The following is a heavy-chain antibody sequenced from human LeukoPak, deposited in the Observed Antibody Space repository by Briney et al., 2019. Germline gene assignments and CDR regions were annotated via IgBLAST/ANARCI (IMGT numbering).Heavy chain of an antibody. Sequence: SQTLSLTCAVSGGSISSGGYSWRWIRQPPGKGLEWIGYIYHSGSTYYNPSLKSRVTISVDRSKNQFSLKLSSVTAADTAVYYCARGYCSGGSCYPGWYFDLWGRGTLVTVSS. CDR3: ARGYCSGGSCYPGWYFDL. CDR2: IYHSGST. J-gene: IGHJ2*01. CDR1: GGSISSGGYS. V-gene: IGHV4-30-2*01. D-gene: IGHD2-15*01.